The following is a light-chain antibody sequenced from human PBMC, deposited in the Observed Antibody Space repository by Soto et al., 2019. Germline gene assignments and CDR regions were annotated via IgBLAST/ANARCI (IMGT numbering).Light chain of an antibody. CDR3: QQYNKRPQT. CDR2: GAS. V-gene: IGKV3-15*01. CDR1: QSVSSD. J-gene: IGKJ1*01. Sequence: EIVLTQSPATLSVSPGERATLSCRASQSVSSDLAWYQQKPGQAPRLLIYGASTRATGIPDRFSGSGSATEFTLTISSLQSEDFAVYYCQQYNKRPQTFGQGTKVDIK.